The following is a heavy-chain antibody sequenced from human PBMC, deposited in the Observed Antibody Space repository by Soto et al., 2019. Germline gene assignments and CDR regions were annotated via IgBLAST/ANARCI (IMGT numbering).Heavy chain of an antibody. Sequence: ESVGGLVQPGGSLRLSCAASGFTFSSYAMSWVRQAPGKGLEWVSAISGSGGSTYYADSVKGRFTISRDNSKNTLYLQMNSLRAEDTAVYYCAKDPYSSSWYTVVDYWGQGTLVTVSS. CDR3: AKDPYSSSWYTVVDY. V-gene: IGHV3-23*01. CDR1: GFTFSSYA. CDR2: ISGSGGST. J-gene: IGHJ4*02. D-gene: IGHD6-13*01.